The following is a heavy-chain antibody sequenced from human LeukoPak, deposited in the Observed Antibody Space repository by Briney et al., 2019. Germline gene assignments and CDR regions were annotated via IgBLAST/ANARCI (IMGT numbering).Heavy chain of an antibody. V-gene: IGHV1-2*02. CDR1: GDTFTGYY. CDR2: INPNSGGT. CDR3: ARGVVPAAPTRYFDL. Sequence: ASVKVSCKASGDTFTGYYMHWVRQAPGQGLEWMGWINPNSGGTNYAQKFQGRVTMTRDTSISTAYMELSRLRSDDTAVYYCARGVVPAAPTRYFDLWGRGTLVTVSS. D-gene: IGHD2-2*01. J-gene: IGHJ2*01.